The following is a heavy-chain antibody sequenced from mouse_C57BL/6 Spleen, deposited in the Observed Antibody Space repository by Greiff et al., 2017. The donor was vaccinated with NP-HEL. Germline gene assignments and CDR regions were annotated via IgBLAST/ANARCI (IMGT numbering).Heavy chain of an antibody. CDR1: GYSFTSYY. Sequence: VQLVESGPELVKPGASVKISCKASGYSFTSYYIHWVKQRPGQGLEWIGWIYPGSGNTKYNEKFKGKATLTADTSSSTAYMQLSSLTSEDSAVYYCAREDDGYFTYWGQGTLVTVSA. D-gene: IGHD2-3*01. CDR2: IYPGSGNT. V-gene: IGHV1-66*01. CDR3: AREDDGYFTY. J-gene: IGHJ3*01.